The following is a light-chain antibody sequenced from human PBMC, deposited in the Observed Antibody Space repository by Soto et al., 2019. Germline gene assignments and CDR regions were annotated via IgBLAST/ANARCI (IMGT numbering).Light chain of an antibody. J-gene: IGKJ3*01. CDR2: ATS. CDR1: QSVDRY. CDR3: QQRSSWPFT. V-gene: IGKV3-11*01. Sequence: EVVLTQSPDTLTLSPGETATLSCRASQSVDRYVAWYQQKVGQAPRLLIYATSNRATGIPARFSGSGSGTDFTLTISSLEPEDFAVYYCQQRSSWPFTFGPGTKVDIK.